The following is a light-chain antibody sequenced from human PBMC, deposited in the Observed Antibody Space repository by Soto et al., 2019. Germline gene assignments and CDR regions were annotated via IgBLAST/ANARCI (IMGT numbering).Light chain of an antibody. J-gene: IGKJ2*01. CDR3: QQYGSSPYT. Sequence: EVVLTQSPGTLSLSPGERATLSCWASQSVSRSYLAWYQQNPGQAPRLLIYIASSRATGIPDRFSGSGSGTDFTLTISRLEPEDFSMYYCQQYGSSPYTFGQGTKLEIK. CDR1: QSVSRSY. CDR2: IAS. V-gene: IGKV3-20*01.